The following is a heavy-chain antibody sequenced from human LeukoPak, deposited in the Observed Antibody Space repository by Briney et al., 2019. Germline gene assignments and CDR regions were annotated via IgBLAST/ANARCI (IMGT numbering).Heavy chain of an antibody. D-gene: IGHD1-14*01. CDR3: AALDSAVVTEPGY. Sequence: GGSLRLSCAASGFTFTRYWMSWVRQAPGKGLERVANVQQDGRDKYYMDSVKGRFTISRDNAKNSVYLQMTSLRAEDTAVYYCAALDSAVVTEPGYRGRGTLVTVS. CDR2: VQQDGRDK. CDR1: GFTFTRYW. V-gene: IGHV3-7*01. J-gene: IGHJ4*02.